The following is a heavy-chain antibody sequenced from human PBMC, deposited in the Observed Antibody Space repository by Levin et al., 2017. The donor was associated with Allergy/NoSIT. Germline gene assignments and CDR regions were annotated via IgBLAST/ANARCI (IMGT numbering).Heavy chain of an antibody. CDR3: ARGHNYGHDV. J-gene: IGHJ6*02. CDR2: IVSNSGGT. CDR1: GYTFSAYN. V-gene: IGHV1-2*06. D-gene: IGHD5-18*01. Sequence: ASVKVSCKASGYTFSAYNLHWVRQAPGQGLEWMGRIVSNSGGTNYAQKFQGRVTVTRETSISTAYMELNNLTSDDTAVYYCARGHNYGHDVWGQGTTVTVSS.